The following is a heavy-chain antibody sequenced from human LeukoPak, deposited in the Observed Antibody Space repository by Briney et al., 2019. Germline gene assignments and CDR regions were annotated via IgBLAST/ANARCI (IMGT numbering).Heavy chain of an antibody. V-gene: IGHV3-33*06. D-gene: IGHD5-24*01. J-gene: IGHJ4*02. Sequence: GGSLRLSCAASGFTFSSYGMHWVRQAPGKGLEWVAVIWYDGSNKYYADSVKGRFTISRDNSKNTLYLQMNSLRAEDTTVYYCAKELDGYNSGFDYWGQGTPVTVSS. CDR2: IWYDGSNK. CDR1: GFTFSSYG. CDR3: AKELDGYNSGFDY.